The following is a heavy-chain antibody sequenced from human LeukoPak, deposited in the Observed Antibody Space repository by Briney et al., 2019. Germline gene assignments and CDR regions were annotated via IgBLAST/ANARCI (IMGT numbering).Heavy chain of an antibody. J-gene: IGHJ4*02. Sequence: GGSLRLSCAASGFTFGSYWMSWVRQASGMGLEWVANIKEDGSEKYYVDSVRGRFTISRDNAKNSLYLQMNSLRAEDTAVYYCATYRSSGWYDTFDSWAQGTLVTVSS. CDR3: ATYRSSGWYDTFDS. CDR1: GFTFGSYW. D-gene: IGHD6-19*01. CDR2: IKEDGSEK. V-gene: IGHV3-7*01.